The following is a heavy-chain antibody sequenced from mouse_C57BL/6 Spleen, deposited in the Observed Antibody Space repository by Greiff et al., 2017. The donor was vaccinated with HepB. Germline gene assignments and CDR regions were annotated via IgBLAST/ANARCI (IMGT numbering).Heavy chain of an antibody. CDR3: ARWGTTVVATDYAMDY. CDR2: IYPRSGNT. D-gene: IGHD1-1*01. V-gene: IGHV1-81*01. Sequence: VQLQQSGAELARPGASVKLSCKASGYTFTSYGISWVKQRTGQGLEWIGEIYPRSGNTYYNEKFKGKATLTADKSYSTAYMELRSLTSEDSAVYFCARWGTTVVATDYAMDYWGQGTSVTVSS. CDR1: GYTFTSYG. J-gene: IGHJ4*01.